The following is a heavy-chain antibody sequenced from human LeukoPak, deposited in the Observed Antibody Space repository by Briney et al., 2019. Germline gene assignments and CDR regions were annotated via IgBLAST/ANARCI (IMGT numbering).Heavy chain of an antibody. Sequence: GGSLRLSCAASGFTFSDYYMSWIRQAPGKGLEGVSYISSSGSTIYYADSVKGRFTISRDNAKNSLYLQMNSLRAEDTAVYYCARARTSGYYFYWYFDLWGRGTLVTVSS. CDR1: GFTFSDYY. V-gene: IGHV3-11*04. CDR3: ARARTSGYYFYWYFDL. D-gene: IGHD3-22*01. CDR2: ISSSGSTI. J-gene: IGHJ2*01.